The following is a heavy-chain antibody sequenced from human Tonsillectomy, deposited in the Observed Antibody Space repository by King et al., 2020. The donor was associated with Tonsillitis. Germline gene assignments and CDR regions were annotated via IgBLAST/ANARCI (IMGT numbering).Heavy chain of an antibody. J-gene: IGHJ4*02. D-gene: IGHD3-10*02. CDR3: ARAGNVGAVDY. V-gene: IGHV3-7*01. CDR1: GFTFIRSW. Sequence: VQLVESGGGLVQSGGSLRLSCAASGFTFIRSWMSWVRQAPVKGLEWVANINEDGSEPYYVDSVKGRFTMSRDNSKNSLYLQINSLRAEDTARYYCARAGNVGAVDYWGQGILVTVSS. CDR2: INEDGSEP.